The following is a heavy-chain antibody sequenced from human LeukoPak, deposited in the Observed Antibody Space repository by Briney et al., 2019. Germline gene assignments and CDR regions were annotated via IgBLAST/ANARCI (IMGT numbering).Heavy chain of an antibody. D-gene: IGHD3-9*01. CDR2: ISTYNGDT. J-gene: IGHJ3*02. CDR1: GYTFSRYA. CDR3: ARGGYYDVLTGYETVDAFDI. V-gene: IGHV1-18*01. Sequence: ASVKVSCKASGYTFSRYAITWVRQAPGQGPEWMGRISTYNGDTNYAQKLQGRVTMTTDTSTSTAYMELRSLRSDDTAVYYCARGGYYDVLTGYETVDAFDIWGQGTMVTVPS.